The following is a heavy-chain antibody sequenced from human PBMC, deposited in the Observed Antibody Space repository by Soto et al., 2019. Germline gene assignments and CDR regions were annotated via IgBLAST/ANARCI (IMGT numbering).Heavy chain of an antibody. Sequence: QVKLVESGGGVVQPGRSLRLSCAASGFRFSSYGMHWVRQAPGKGLEWVALISPDGSNREYADSVKGRFTISRDNSKNTLYLHMNRLRVEDTAVSYCTKPRSSLQWPPFDPWGHGTLVTVSS. D-gene: IGHD6-19*01. CDR1: GFRFSSYG. CDR2: ISPDGSNR. CDR3: TKPRSSLQWPPFDP. J-gene: IGHJ5*02. V-gene: IGHV3-30*18.